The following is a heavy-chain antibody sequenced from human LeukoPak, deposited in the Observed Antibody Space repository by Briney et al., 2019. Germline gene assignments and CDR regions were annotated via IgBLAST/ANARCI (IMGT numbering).Heavy chain of an antibody. CDR1: GGTFSSYA. Sequence: GSSVKVSCKASGGTFSSYAISWVRQAPRQGLEWMGGIIPIFGTANYAQKFQGRVTITADESTSTAYMELSSLRSEDTAVYYCARVSAEVSHYYDSSGYYRTWGQGTLVTVSS. CDR3: ARVSAEVSHYYDSSGYYRT. J-gene: IGHJ5*02. D-gene: IGHD3-22*01. CDR2: IIPIFGTA. V-gene: IGHV1-69*01.